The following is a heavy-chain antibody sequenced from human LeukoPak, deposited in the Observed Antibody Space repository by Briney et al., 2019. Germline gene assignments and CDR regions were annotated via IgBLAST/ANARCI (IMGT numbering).Heavy chain of an antibody. CDR3: AKSRTAYSSSSGRWFDP. J-gene: IGHJ5*02. CDR2: MFYSGST. D-gene: IGHD6-6*01. Sequence: SETLSLTCAVYGGSFSGYYWTWIRQPPGKGLEWIASMFYSGSTYYNPSLKSRVTVSVDTSKNHFSLNLSSVTAADTAVYYCAKSRTAYSSSSGRWFDPWGQGTLVTVSS. CDR1: GGSFSGYY. V-gene: IGHV4-34*12.